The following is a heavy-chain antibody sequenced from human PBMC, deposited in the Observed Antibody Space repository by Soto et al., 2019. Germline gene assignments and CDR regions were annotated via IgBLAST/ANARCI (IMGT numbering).Heavy chain of an antibody. D-gene: IGHD3-3*01. V-gene: IGHV1-58*01. J-gene: IGHJ6*02. CDR1: GLTFSSSA. Sequence: QMQLVQSGPEVKKPGTSVKLSCKASGLTFSSSAVQWVRQSRGQRLEWIGWIVAGSGDTKYAQRFHERVTFSRDMSTDTAYRELGSLRSDDTGVYYCAARSDFRFYYSDMGIWGQGTTVTVSS. CDR3: AARSDFRFYYSDMGI. CDR2: IVAGSGDT.